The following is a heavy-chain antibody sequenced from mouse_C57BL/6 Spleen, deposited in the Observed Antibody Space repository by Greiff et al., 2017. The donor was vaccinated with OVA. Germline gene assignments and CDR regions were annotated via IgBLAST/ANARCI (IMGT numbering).Heavy chain of an antibody. Sequence: EVQLQQSGAELVRPGASVKLSCTASGFNIKDDYMHWVKQRPEQGLEWIGWIDPENGDTEYASKFQGKATIAADTSSNTAYLQLSSLTSEDTAVYYCTSSHYSNYRFAYWGQGTLVTVSA. V-gene: IGHV14-4*01. D-gene: IGHD2-5*01. J-gene: IGHJ3*01. CDR2: IDPENGDT. CDR3: TSSHYSNYRFAY. CDR1: GFNIKDDY.